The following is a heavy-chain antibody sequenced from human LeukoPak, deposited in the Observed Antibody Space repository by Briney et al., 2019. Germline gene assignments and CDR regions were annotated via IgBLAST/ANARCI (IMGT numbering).Heavy chain of an antibody. D-gene: IGHD3-9*01. V-gene: IGHV3-13*01. Sequence: GGTLRLSCAASGFTFSSYDMHWVRQPTGKGLEWVSAIGTAGDTYYSHSVQGRFTISRENAKNSLYLHMNSLSAGDTAVYFCARGHMLTGYYNFAWFDPWGQGTLVTVSS. CDR3: ARGHMLTGYYNFAWFDP. CDR1: GFTFSSYD. CDR2: IGTAGDT. J-gene: IGHJ5*02.